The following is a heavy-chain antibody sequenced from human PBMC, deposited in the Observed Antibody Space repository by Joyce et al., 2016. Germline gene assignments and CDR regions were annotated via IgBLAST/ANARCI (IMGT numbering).Heavy chain of an antibody. D-gene: IGHD2-2*01. CDR1: GFTFSNAW. V-gene: IGHV3-15*01. CDR2: INVKTDGGAT. CDR3: TTMVSCSYTSCHDPYYFDY. J-gene: IGHJ4*02. Sequence: EVQLVESGGGLVKPGGSLRLSCAGSGFTFSNAWLSWVRQALGKGLEWVGRINVKTDGGATDYAAPVKGRFTILRDDSKKTLYLQMNSLKTEDTAVYYCTTMVSCSYTSCHDPYYFDYWGQGTLVTVSS.